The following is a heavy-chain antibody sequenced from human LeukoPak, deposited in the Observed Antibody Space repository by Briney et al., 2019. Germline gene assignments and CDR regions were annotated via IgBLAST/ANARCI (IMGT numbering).Heavy chain of an antibody. D-gene: IGHD6-19*01. CDR3: TRDPFHRRSTSGYFGDY. Sequence: GGSLRLSCAASGFIFSNYAMTWVRQAPGKGLEWVSYISSSGGMIYYADSVKGRFTISRDNAKNSLFLEMTGLRAEDTATYYCTRDPFHRRSTSGYFGDYWGQGTLVIVSA. V-gene: IGHV3-48*03. J-gene: IGHJ4*02. CDR1: GFIFSNYA. CDR2: ISSSGGMI.